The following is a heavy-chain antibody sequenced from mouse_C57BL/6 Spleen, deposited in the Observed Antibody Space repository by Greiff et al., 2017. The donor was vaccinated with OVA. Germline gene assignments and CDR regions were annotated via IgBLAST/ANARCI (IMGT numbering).Heavy chain of an antibody. J-gene: IGHJ4*01. V-gene: IGHV6-6*01. D-gene: IGHD2-3*01. CDR2: IRNKANNHAT. CDR1: GFTFSDAW. Sequence: EVMLVESGGGLVQPGGSMKLSCAASGFTFSDAWMDWVRQTPEKGLEWVAEIRNKANNHATYYAESVKGRCTISREDSKSSVYLQMDSLITEDTGIYYGTRPGVLLHYYALDYWGQGTSVTVSS. CDR3: TRPGVLLHYYALDY.